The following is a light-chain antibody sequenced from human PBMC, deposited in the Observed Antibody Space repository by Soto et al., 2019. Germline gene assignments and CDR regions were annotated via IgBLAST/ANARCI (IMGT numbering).Light chain of an antibody. Sequence: IHMTQSPSSVTASVGYRVTIACRASQDIITWLAWYQQKQGKAPNLLIYTASNLQSGVPSRFSGSGYGTHFTLTISSLQPEDFGTYYCQQTDSFPITFGQGTRLEIK. CDR1: QDIITW. CDR2: TAS. J-gene: IGKJ5*01. V-gene: IGKV1-12*01. CDR3: QQTDSFPIT.